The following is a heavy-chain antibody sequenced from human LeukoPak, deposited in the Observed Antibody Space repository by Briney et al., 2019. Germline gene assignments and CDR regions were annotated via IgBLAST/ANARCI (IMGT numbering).Heavy chain of an antibody. CDR1: GFTFTDYY. D-gene: IGHD2-21*02. V-gene: IGHV3-11*04. J-gene: IGHJ4*02. Sequence: GGSLRLSCVASGFTFTDYYMSWIRQAPGKGLEWVSYISTTGSTIYYADSVKGRFTISRDNAKNSLYLQMNSLRAEDTAVYYCARAAYCGGDCYCDYWGQGTLVTVSS. CDR2: ISTTGSTI. CDR3: ARAAYCGGDCYCDY.